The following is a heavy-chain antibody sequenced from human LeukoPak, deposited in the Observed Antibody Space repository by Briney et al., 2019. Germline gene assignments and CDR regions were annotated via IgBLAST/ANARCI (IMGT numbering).Heavy chain of an antibody. V-gene: IGHV1-2*02. J-gene: IGHJ4*02. Sequence: ASVKVSFMASGYTFTGYYMHWVRQAPGQGLEWMGWINPNSGGTNYAQKFQGRVTMTRDTSISTAYMELSRLRSDDTAVYYCAREGEYDSSGYPDYWGQGTLVTVSS. CDR1: GYTFTGYY. D-gene: IGHD3-22*01. CDR2: INPNSGGT. CDR3: AREGEYDSSGYPDY.